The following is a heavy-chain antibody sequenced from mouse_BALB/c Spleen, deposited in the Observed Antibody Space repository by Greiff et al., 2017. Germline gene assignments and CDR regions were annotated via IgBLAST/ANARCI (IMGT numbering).Heavy chain of an antibody. CDR1: GFSLTSYG. J-gene: IGHJ1*01. V-gene: IGHV2-9*02. CDR2: IWAGGST. CDR3: ARYYDYDRYFDV. D-gene: IGHD2-4*01. Sequence: QVQLKQSGPGLVAPSQSLSITCTVSGFSLTSYGVHWVRQPPGKGLEWLGVIWAGGSTNYNSALMSRLSISKDNSKSQVFLKMNSLQTDDTAMYYCARYYDYDRYFDVWGAGTTVTVSS.